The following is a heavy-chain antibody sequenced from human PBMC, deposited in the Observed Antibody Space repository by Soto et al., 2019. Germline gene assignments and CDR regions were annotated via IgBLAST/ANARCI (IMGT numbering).Heavy chain of an antibody. CDR1: GYTLTELS. J-gene: IGHJ4*02. V-gene: IGHV1-24*01. CDR2: FDPEDGET. D-gene: IGHD3-3*01. CDR3: ATGGNDFWSGYYKALGY. Sequence: ASVKVSCKVSGYTLTELSMHWVRQAPGKGLEWMGGFDPEDGETIYAQKFQGRVTMTEDTSTDTAYMELSSLRSEDTAVYYCATGGNDFWSGYYKALGYWGQGTLFTVSS.